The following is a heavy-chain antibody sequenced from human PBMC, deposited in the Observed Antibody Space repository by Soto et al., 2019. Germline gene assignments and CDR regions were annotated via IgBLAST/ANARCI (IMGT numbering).Heavy chain of an antibody. Sequence: SVKVSCKASGYTFTNSGISWVRQAPGQGLEWMGWIGAYNGHTKYAQKLQGRVTMTTDTSTSTAYMELRSLKSDDTAVYYCAREDYYDSSGYLPVRYYFGMDVWGQGTTVTVSS. CDR1: GYTFTNSG. CDR2: IGAYNGHT. CDR3: AREDYYDSSGYLPVRYYFGMDV. J-gene: IGHJ6*02. V-gene: IGHV1-18*01. D-gene: IGHD3-22*01.